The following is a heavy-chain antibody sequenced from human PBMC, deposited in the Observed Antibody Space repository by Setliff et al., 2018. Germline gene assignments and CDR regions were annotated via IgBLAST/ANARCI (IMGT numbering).Heavy chain of an antibody. V-gene: IGHV1-18*01. CDR3: SRLVRYCTATTCQRASGAEI. CDR1: GYTFTNSG. D-gene: IGHD2-8*02. J-gene: IGHJ4*02. CDR2: ISAYSGNT. Sequence: ASVKVSCKASGYTFTNSGMTWVRQAPGQGLEWLGWISAYSGNTQYAQKVQGRVTMTTDTSTSTAYMELRSLTSDDTAVYYCSRLVRYCTATTCQRASGAEIWAQGTLVTVSS.